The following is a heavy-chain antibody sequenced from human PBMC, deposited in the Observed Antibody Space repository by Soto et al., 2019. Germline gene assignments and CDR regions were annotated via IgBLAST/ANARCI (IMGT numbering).Heavy chain of an antibody. Sequence: SETPSLTCTVSGGSISSYYWSWIRQPPGKGLEWIGYIYYSGSTNYNPSLKSRVTISVDTSKNQFSLKLSSVTAADTAVYYCARDFVPDYTVTTHVNWFDPWGQGTLVTVSS. CDR3: ARDFVPDYTVTTHVNWFDP. D-gene: IGHD4-17*01. J-gene: IGHJ5*02. CDR2: IYYSGST. CDR1: GGSISSYY. V-gene: IGHV4-59*01.